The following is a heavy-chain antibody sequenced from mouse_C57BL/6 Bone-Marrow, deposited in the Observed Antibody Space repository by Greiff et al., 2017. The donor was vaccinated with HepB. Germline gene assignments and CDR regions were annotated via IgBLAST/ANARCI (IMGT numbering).Heavy chain of an antibody. J-gene: IGHJ1*03. CDR2: INYDGSST. CDR1: GFTFSDYY. V-gene: IGHV5-16*01. Sequence: EVKLVESEGGLVQPGSSMKLSCTASGFTFSDYYMAWVRQVPEKGLEWVANINYDGSSTYYLDSLKSRFIISRDNAKNILYLQMSSLKSEDTATYYCAREGHITTVVDWYFDVWGTGTTVTVSS. CDR3: AREGHITTVVDWYFDV. D-gene: IGHD1-1*01.